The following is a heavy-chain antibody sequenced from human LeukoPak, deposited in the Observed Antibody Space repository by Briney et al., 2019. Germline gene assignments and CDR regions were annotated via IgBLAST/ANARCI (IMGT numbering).Heavy chain of an antibody. CDR2: INPNSGGT. D-gene: IGHD2-2*01. V-gene: IGHV1-2*02. CDR3: ARPFARCQLPSALGY. CDR1: GYTFTGYY. J-gene: IGHJ4*02. Sequence: ASVKVSCKASGYTFTGYYMHWVRQAPGQGLEWMGWINPNSGGTNYAQKFQGRVTMTRDTSISTAYMELSRLRSDDTAVYYCARPFARCQLPSALGYWGQGTLVTVSS.